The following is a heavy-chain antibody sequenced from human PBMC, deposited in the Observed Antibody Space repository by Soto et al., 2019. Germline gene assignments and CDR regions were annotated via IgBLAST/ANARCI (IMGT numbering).Heavy chain of an antibody. CDR1: GVTLNTYG. V-gene: IGHV3-33*07. Sequence: WGSLRLSCAASGVTLNTYGLYWVLKAPGKGLEWVAVSWYDGTNKDYADSVKGRFTISRDNSRNTLYLQMNSLRAEDTAVYYCAIVYPLWSPYFYYYLDVWGQGTTGTGSS. J-gene: IGHJ6*02. D-gene: IGHD5-18*01. CDR2: SWYDGTNK. CDR3: AIVYPLWSPYFYYYLDV.